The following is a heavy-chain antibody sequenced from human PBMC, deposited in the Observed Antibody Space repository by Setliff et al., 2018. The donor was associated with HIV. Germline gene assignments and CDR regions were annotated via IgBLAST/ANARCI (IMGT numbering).Heavy chain of an antibody. CDR2: VGAVGSPK. Sequence: PGGSLRLSCAASGFSFSTYAMGWVRQAPGKGLEWVSTVGAVGSPKFYAESVKGRFTISKDTSKNTLYLQMTSLRDEDTAVYYCAKVLLFGVDVFDIWGQGTMVTVSS. D-gene: IGHD3-10*02. CDR1: GFSFSTYA. CDR3: AKVLLFGVDVFDI. V-gene: IGHV3-23*01. J-gene: IGHJ3*02.